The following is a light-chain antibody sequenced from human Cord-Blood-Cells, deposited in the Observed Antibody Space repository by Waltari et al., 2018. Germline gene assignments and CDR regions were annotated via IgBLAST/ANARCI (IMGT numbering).Light chain of an antibody. CDR1: QSISSW. Sequence: DIQMTQSPSTLSASVGARVTITCRASQSISSWLAWYQQKPGKGPKLLIYDASSLESGVPSRFSGSGSGTEFTLTISSLQPDDFATYYCQQYNSYPMYTFGQGTKLEIK. CDR3: QQYNSYPMYT. J-gene: IGKJ2*01. CDR2: DAS. V-gene: IGKV1-5*01.